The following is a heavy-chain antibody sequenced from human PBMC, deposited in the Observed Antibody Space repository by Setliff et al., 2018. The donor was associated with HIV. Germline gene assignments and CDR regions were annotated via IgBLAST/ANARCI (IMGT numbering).Heavy chain of an antibody. D-gene: IGHD6-13*01. V-gene: IGHV4-34*01. CDR3: ARGRGSSWYKH. CDR1: GGSLDGYY. J-gene: IGHJ1*01. Sequence: SETLSLTCAVYGGSLDGYYWNWIRQPPGKGLEWIGEINHSGSTNYNPSLKSRVTISVDTSKRQFSLKLNSVTAADAAVYYCARGRGSSWYKHWGQGTLVTVSS. CDR2: INHSGST.